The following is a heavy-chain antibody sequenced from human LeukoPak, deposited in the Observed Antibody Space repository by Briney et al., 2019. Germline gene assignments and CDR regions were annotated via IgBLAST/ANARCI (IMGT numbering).Heavy chain of an antibody. V-gene: IGHV1-2*02. CDR3: ARDFPFLGPDRGYSYGSRNYYYYGMDV. Sequence: ASVKVSCKASGYTFTGYYMHWVRQAPGQGLEWMGWINPNSGGTNYAQKFQGRVTMTRDTSISTAYMELSRLRSDDTAVYYCARDFPFLGPDRGYSYGSRNYYYYGMDVWGHGTTVTVSS. CDR1: GYTFTGYY. CDR2: INPNSGGT. J-gene: IGHJ6*02. D-gene: IGHD5-18*01.